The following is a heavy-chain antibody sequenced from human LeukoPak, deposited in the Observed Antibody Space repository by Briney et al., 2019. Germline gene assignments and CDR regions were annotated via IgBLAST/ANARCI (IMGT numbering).Heavy chain of an antibody. D-gene: IGHD6-19*01. V-gene: IGHV4-34*01. CDR2: INHSGST. J-gene: IGHJ4*02. Sequence: SETLSLTCAVYGGSFSGYYWSWIRQPPGKGLEWIGEINHSGSTNYNPSLKSRVTISVDTSKNQFSLKLSSVTAADTAVYYCASNSYSSGWPDYWGQGTLVTVSS. CDR3: ASNSYSSGWPDY. CDR1: GGSFSGYY.